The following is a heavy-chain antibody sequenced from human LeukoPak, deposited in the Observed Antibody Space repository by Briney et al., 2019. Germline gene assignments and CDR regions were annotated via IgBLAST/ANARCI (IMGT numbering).Heavy chain of an antibody. D-gene: IGHD3-3*01. CDR2: INHSGSI. Sequence: SETLSLTCAVYGGSFSGYSWSWVSQPPGKGLEWIGEINHSGSINYNPSLRSRVTISVDTSKNQFSLRLSSVTAADTAVYYCARVRKGNDAFDVWGQGTMVTVSS. J-gene: IGHJ3*01. V-gene: IGHV4-34*01. CDR1: GGSFSGYS. CDR3: ARVRKGNDAFDV.